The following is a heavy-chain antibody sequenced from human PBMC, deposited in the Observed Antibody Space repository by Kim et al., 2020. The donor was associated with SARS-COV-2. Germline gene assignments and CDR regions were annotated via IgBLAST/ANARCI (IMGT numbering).Heavy chain of an antibody. CDR3: ARHDKPGIAVAGDNWFDP. Sequence: KSQVTISVDTSKNQFSLKLSSVTAADTAVYYCARHDKPGIAVAGDNWFDPWGQGTLVTVSS. D-gene: IGHD6-19*01. J-gene: IGHJ5*02. V-gene: IGHV4-39*01.